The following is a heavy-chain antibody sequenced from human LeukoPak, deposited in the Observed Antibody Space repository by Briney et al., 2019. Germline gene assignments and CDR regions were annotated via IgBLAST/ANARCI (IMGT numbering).Heavy chain of an antibody. CDR3: AKLLGRDYSPGY. J-gene: IGHJ4*02. Sequence: GGSLRLSCAASGFTLSSYGMHWVRQAPGKGLEWVAVISYDGSNKYYADSVKGRFTISRDNSKNTLYLQMNSLRAEDTAVYYCAKLLGRDYSPGYWGQGTLVTVSS. CDR1: GFTLSSYG. V-gene: IGHV3-30*18. D-gene: IGHD2-21*02. CDR2: ISYDGSNK.